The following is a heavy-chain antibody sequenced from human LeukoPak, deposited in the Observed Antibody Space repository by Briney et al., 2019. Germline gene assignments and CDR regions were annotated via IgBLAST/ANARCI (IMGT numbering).Heavy chain of an antibody. CDR3: ARLDIAARYFDY. CDR1: GYTFTGNY. J-gene: IGHJ4*02. CDR2: INPNRGGT. Sequence: GASVKVSCKTSGYTFTGNYMHWVRQAPGQGLEWMGWINPNRGGTNCAQQFRGRVTMTGDTSISTAYMELSSLGADDTAVYYCARLDIAARYFDYWGQGTLVTVSS. V-gene: IGHV1-2*02. D-gene: IGHD6-6*01.